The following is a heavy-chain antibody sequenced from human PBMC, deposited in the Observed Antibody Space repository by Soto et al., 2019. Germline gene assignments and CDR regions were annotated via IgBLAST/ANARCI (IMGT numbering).Heavy chain of an antibody. CDR1: GESFIAFY. CDR2: INHSGSI. Sequence: PSETLSLTCAVYGESFIAFYWNWSRQTPGKGLEWIGEINHSGSINHNPSLKSRVTMSIDTSKNQLSLKLRSVTAADTAVYYCARRSDYVWGSYRHKTSYFDYWGQGTLVTVSS. V-gene: IGHV4-34*01. D-gene: IGHD3-16*02. J-gene: IGHJ4*02. CDR3: ARRSDYVWGSYRHKTSYFDY.